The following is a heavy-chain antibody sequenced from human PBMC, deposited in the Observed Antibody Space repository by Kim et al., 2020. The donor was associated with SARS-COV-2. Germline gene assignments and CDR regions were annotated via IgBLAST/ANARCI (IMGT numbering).Heavy chain of an antibody. Sequence: ASEKVSCKASGYTFTSYGISWVRQAPGQGLEWMGWISAYNGNTNYAQKLQGRVTMTTDTSTSTAYMELRSLRSDDTAVYYCARYYDSSGYYRLPFDYWGQGTLVTVSS. CDR1: GYTFTSYG. V-gene: IGHV1-18*01. D-gene: IGHD3-22*01. CDR2: ISAYNGNT. J-gene: IGHJ4*02. CDR3: ARYYDSSGYYRLPFDY.